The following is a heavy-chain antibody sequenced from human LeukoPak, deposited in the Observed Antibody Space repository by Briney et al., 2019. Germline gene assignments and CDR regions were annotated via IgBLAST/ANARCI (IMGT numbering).Heavy chain of an antibody. V-gene: IGHV3-48*01. CDR3: GRVGDGYNDNY. Sequence: GGSLRLSCTASGFTFSTYAMSWVRQAPGKGLEWVSYISRSGSTTYYANSVKGRFTISRDNAKNFLYLHVNSLRAEDTAVYYCGRVGDGYNDNYWGQGTLVTVSS. D-gene: IGHD5-24*01. CDR1: GFTFSTYA. J-gene: IGHJ4*02. CDR2: ISRSGSTT.